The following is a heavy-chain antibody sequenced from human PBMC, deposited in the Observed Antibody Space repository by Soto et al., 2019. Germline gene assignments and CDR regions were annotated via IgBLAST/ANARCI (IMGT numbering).Heavy chain of an antibody. J-gene: IGHJ5*02. V-gene: IGHV1-69*12. CDR1: GGTFSSYA. CDR2: ITPIFGAA. CDR3: PRDGIAARPIAWFDP. Sequence: QVQLVQSGAEVKKPGSSVKVSCKASGGTFSSYAIRWVRQAPGQGLEWMGGITPIFGAADYAQKFQGRVTITADESTSTAYMELSSLRSEDTAVYYCPRDGIAARPIAWFDPWGQGTLVTVSS. D-gene: IGHD6-6*01.